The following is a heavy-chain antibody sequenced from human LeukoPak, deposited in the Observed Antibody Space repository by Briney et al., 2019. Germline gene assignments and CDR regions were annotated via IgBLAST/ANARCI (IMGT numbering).Heavy chain of an antibody. J-gene: IGHJ6*02. CDR1: GFTLSRYE. CDR2: IGGGTI. CDR3: ARMRELRVGGLGEYFCYGMDV. D-gene: IGHD1-26*01. V-gene: IGHV3-48*03. Sequence: PGGSLRLSCAASGFTLSRYEMNWVRQAPGKGLECVSYIGGGTIYYADSVKGRLTISRDNAKNSLYLQMNSLRVEDTAIYYCARMRELRVGGLGEYFCYGMDVWGQGTTVTVSS.